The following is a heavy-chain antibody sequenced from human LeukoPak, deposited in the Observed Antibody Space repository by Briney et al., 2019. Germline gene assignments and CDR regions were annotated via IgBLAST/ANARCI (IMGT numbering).Heavy chain of an antibody. J-gene: IGHJ4*02. D-gene: IGHD3-22*01. CDR1: GGTFSSYA. V-gene: IGHV1-69*13. CDR3: AGYDSSGYERTNVVDY. CDR2: IIPIFGTA. Sequence: GASVKVSCKASGGTFSSYATSWVRQAPGQGLEWMGGIIPIFGTANYAQKFQGRVTITADESTSTAYMELSSLRSEDTAVYYCAGYDSSGYERTNVVDYWGQGTLVTVSS.